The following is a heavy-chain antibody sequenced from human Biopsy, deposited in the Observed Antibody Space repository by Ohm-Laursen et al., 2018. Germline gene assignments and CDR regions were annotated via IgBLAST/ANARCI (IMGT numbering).Heavy chain of an antibody. J-gene: IGHJ2*01. CDR2: IYYTGST. V-gene: IGHV4-59*08. CDR3: ARHAPSYSGSYWRYFDL. D-gene: IGHD1-26*01. CDR1: GGSISSYY. Sequence: SDTLSLTCTVSGGSISSYYWSWIRQPPGKGLEWIGYIYYTGSTNCNPSLKSQVTISVDTSMNHLSLRLTSVTAADTAVYYCARHAPSYSGSYWRYFDLWGRGTLVTVSS.